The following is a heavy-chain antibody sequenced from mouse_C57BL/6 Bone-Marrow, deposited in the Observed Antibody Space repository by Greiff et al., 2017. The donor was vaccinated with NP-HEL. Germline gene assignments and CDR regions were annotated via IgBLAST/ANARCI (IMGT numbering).Heavy chain of an antibody. D-gene: IGHD3-3*01. CDR3: ARRGLWTWAMDY. CDR1: GYTFTSYW. V-gene: IGHV1-52*01. CDR2: IDPSDSET. J-gene: IGHJ4*01. Sequence: QVQLQQPGAELVRPGSSVKLSCKASGYTFTSYWMHWVKQRPIQGLEWIGNIDPSDSETHYNQKFKDKATLTVDKSSSTAYMQLSSLTSEDSAVYYCARRGLWTWAMDYWGQGTSVTVSS.